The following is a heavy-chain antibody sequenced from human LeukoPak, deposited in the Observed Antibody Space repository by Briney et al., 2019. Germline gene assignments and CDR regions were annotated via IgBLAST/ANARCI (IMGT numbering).Heavy chain of an antibody. J-gene: IGHJ5*02. Sequence: NRSETLSLTCTVSGGSISSSSYYWGWIRQPQGKGLEWIGSIYYSGSTYYNPSLKSRVTISVDTSKNQFSLKLSSVTAADTAVYYCARVCSSSWYRYSWFDPWGQGTLVTVSS. CDR2: IYYSGST. CDR3: ARVCSSSWYRYSWFDP. D-gene: IGHD6-13*01. CDR1: GGSISSSSYY. V-gene: IGHV4-39*07.